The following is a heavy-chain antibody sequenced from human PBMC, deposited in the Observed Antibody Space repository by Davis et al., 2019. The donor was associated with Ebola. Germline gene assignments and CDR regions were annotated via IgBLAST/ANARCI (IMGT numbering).Heavy chain of an antibody. Sequence: SVKVSCKASGGTFSSYAISWVRQAPGQGLEWMGGIIPIFGTANYAQKFQGRVTITADESTSTAYMELSSLRSEDTAVYYCARDVFAETTEFDPWGQGTLVTVSS. CDR1: GGTFSSYA. CDR3: ARDVFAETTEFDP. CDR2: IIPIFGTA. D-gene: IGHD4-17*01. V-gene: IGHV1-69*13. J-gene: IGHJ5*02.